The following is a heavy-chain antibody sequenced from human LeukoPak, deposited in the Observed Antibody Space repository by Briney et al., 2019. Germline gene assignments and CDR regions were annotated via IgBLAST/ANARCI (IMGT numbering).Heavy chain of an antibody. D-gene: IGHD6-13*01. Sequence: SETLSLTCTVSGGSISSYYWSWIRQPPGKGLEWIGYIYYSGSTNYNPSLKSRVTISVDTSKNQFSLKLSSVTAADTAVYYCARISQYTSSWSLPFDYWGQGTLVTVSS. V-gene: IGHV4-59*08. CDR3: ARISQYTSSWSLPFDY. CDR2: IYYSGST. CDR1: GGSISSYY. J-gene: IGHJ4*02.